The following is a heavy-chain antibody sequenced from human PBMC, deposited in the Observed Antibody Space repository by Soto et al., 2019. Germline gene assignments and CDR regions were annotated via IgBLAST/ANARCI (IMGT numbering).Heavy chain of an antibody. Sequence: ASVMVSCKASGYRFETYGMTWVRQAPGQGLEWMGWISAYSVDTYNAQKFQDRVTMTTDTSTGTAYMELRGLRSDDTAVYYCARGHEVIRGALDVWGQGTTVNVSS. CDR3: ARGHEVIRGALDV. D-gene: IGHD2-21*01. J-gene: IGHJ6*02. CDR1: GYRFETYG. V-gene: IGHV1-18*01. CDR2: ISAYSVDT.